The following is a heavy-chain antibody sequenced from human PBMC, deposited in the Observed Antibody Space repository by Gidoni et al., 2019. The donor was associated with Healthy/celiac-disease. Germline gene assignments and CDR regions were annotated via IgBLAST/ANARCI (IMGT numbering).Heavy chain of an antibody. D-gene: IGHD3-10*01. CDR3: ARYMVRGVIIWFDP. V-gene: IGHV2-26*01. J-gene: IGHJ5*02. Sequence: QVTLMESGHVLVIPTATLTLTCTVSAFPLSNARMGVSWIRQPPGKALQWLAHIFSNDEKSYSTSLKSRLTISKDTSKRQVVLTMTNMDPVDTATYYCARYMVRGVIIWFDPWGQGTLVTVSS. CDR2: IFSNDEK. CDR1: AFPLSNARMG.